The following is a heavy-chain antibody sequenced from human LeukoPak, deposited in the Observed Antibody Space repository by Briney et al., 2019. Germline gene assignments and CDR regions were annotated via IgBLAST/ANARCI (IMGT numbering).Heavy chain of an antibody. J-gene: IGHJ4*02. CDR2: IYHSGST. CDR3: ARLPTDYDSSGYPPGID. CDR1: GGSISSGGYS. V-gene: IGHV4-30-2*05. D-gene: IGHD3-22*01. Sequence: SETLSLACAVSGGSISSGGYSWSWIRQPPGKGLEWIGYIYHSGSTYYNPSLKSRATISADTSKNQFSLKLSSVTAADTAVYYCARLPTDYDSSGYPPGIDWGQGTLVTVSS.